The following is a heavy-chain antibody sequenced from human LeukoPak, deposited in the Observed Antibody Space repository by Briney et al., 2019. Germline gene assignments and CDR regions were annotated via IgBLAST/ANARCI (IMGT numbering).Heavy chain of an antibody. CDR2: IYHNGGT. J-gene: IGHJ4*02. CDR1: GGSISGYY. Sequence: SETLSLTCTVSGGSISGYYWSWIRQPPVNGLEWIGYIYHNGGTNYNPSLQSRLTISIDTSKNQFSLKLSSVTAADTAVYYCARHLRAVAGGRYFDYWGQGTQVTVSS. CDR3: ARHLRAVAGGRYFDY. D-gene: IGHD6-19*01. V-gene: IGHV4-59*08.